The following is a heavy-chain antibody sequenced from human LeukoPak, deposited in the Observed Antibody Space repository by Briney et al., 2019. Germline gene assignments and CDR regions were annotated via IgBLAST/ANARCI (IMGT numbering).Heavy chain of an antibody. D-gene: IGHD2-2*01. V-gene: IGHV1-69*04. CDR1: GGTFSSYA. Sequence: ASVKVSCKASGGTFSSYAISWVRQAPGQGLEWMGRTIPILGIANYAQKFQGRVTITADKSTSTAYMELSSLRSEDTAVYYCATLPPYCSSTSCRRALDYWGQGTLVTVSS. J-gene: IGHJ4*02. CDR2: TIPILGIA. CDR3: ATLPPYCSSTSCRRALDY.